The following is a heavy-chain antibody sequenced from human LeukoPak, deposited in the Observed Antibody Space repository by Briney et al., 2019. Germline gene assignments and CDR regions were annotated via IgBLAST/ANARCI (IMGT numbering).Heavy chain of an antibody. V-gene: IGHV3-30*04. Sequence: GGSLRLSCAASGFTFSSYAMHWVRQAPGKGLEWVAVISYDRSNKYYADSVKGRFTISRDNSKNTLYLQMNSLRAEDTAVYYCARAYASRGHSSWYEYYYYYMDVWAKGPRSPSP. CDR1: GFTFSSYA. CDR2: ISYDRSNK. D-gene: IGHD6-13*01. CDR3: ARAYASRGHSSWYEYYYYYMDV. J-gene: IGHJ6*03.